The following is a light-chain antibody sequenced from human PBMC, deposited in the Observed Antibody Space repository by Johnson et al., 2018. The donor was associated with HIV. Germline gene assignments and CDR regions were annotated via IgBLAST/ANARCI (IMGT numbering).Light chain of an antibody. CDR2: ENN. J-gene: IGLJ1*01. Sequence: QPVLTQPPSVSSAPGQKVTISCSGSSSNIGNNYVSWYQQLPGTAPKLLIYENNKRPSGIPDRFSGSKSDTSATLGITGLQTGAEADYYCGTWDSSLSAGVFGIGTKVTVL. V-gene: IGLV1-51*02. CDR3: GTWDSSLSAGV. CDR1: SSNIGNNY.